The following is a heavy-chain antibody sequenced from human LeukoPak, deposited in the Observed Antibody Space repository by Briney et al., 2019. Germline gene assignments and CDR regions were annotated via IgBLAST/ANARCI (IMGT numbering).Heavy chain of an antibody. CDR3: ARSVTDPYYYYYMDV. CDR2: INHSGST. J-gene: IGHJ6*03. V-gene: IGHV4-34*01. D-gene: IGHD4-11*01. Sequence: SETLSLTCAVYGGSFSGYYWSWIRQPPGKGLEWIGEINHSGSTNYNPSLKSRVTISVDTSKNQFSLKLSSVTAAGTAVYYCARSVTDPYYYYYMDVWGKGTTVTVSS. CDR1: GGSFSGYY.